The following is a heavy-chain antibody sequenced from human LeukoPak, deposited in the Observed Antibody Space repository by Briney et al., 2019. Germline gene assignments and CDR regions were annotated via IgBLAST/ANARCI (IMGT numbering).Heavy chain of an antibody. CDR3: ARSPFDYYDSSGYSDFDY. Sequence: GGSLRLSCAASGFTSSDYYMSWIRQAPGKGLEWVSYISSSGSTIYYADSVKGRFTISRDNAKNSLYLQMNSLRAEDTAVYYCARSPFDYYDSSGYSDFDYWGQGTLVTVSS. D-gene: IGHD3-22*01. CDR2: ISSSGSTI. CDR1: GFTSSDYY. J-gene: IGHJ4*02. V-gene: IGHV3-11*01.